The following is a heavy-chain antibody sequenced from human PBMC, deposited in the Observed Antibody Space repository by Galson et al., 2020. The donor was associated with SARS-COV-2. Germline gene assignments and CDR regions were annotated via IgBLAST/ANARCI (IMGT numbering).Heavy chain of an antibody. D-gene: IGHD2-2*01. Sequence: SETLSLSCTASGGSIRSYYWSWIRQPPGKGLEWIGHMYYSGSNPNYNPSLKSRVTISVDTSKNQFSLKLSSVTAADTAVYYCARHMKYQLFDMDVWGQGTTVTVSS. V-gene: IGHV4-59*08. CDR1: GGSIRSYY. CDR2: MYYSGSNP. J-gene: IGHJ6*02. CDR3: ARHMKYQLFDMDV.